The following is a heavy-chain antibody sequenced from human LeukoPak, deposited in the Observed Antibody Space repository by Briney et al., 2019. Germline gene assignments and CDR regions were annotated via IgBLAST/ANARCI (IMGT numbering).Heavy chain of an antibody. Sequence: GGSVKVSRKASGYTFTAYYMHWGRQAPGQGLERMGWINPNSGGRNYAQKFQGMVTMTRDPSIRTAYMELSRLRSDDTAVYYCARASLERGYSYGYAFDYWGQGTLVTVSS. V-gene: IGHV1-2*02. J-gene: IGHJ4*02. CDR1: GYTFTAYY. D-gene: IGHD5-18*01. CDR3: ARASLERGYSYGYAFDY. CDR2: INPNSGGR.